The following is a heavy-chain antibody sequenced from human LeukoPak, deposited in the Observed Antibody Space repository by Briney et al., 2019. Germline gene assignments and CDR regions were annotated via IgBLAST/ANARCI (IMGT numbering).Heavy chain of an antibody. V-gene: IGHV4-34*01. J-gene: IGHJ1*01. CDR3: AGGTVIYFQH. CDR2: INHSGST. D-gene: IGHD4-17*01. Sequence: SETLSLTCAVYGGSFSGYYWSWIRQPPGKGLEWIGEINHSGSTNYNPSLKSRVTISVDTSKNQFSLKLSSVTAADTAVYYCAGGTVIYFQHWGQGTLVTVSS. CDR1: GGSFSGYY.